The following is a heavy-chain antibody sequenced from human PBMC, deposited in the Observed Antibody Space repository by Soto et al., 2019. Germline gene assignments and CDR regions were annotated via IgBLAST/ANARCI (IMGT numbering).Heavy chain of an antibody. CDR3: ARDDAFDIENGFDM. CDR1: GFPFSFYG. V-gene: IGHV3-33*01. Sequence: GGSLRLSCAVSGFPFSFYGFHWVRQSPGKGLEWLGVIVSDGSAIYHADSLEGRFFISRDNSKDILYLQMNSLRVEDTAVYYCARDDAFDIENGFDMWGPGTMVTVSS. D-gene: IGHD3-3*02. J-gene: IGHJ3*02. CDR2: IVSDGSAI.